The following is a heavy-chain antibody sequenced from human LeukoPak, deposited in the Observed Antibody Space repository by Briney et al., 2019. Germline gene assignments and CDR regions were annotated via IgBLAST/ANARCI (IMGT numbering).Heavy chain of an antibody. CDR1: GFTFSSYE. Sequence: GGSPRLSCAASGFTFSSYEMNWVRQAPGKGLEWVSYISSSGSTIYYADSVKGLFTISRDNAKNSLYLQMNSLRAEDTAVYYCARDFRSADDGPSFDYWGQGTLVTVSS. CDR2: ISSSGSTI. J-gene: IGHJ4*02. CDR3: ARDFRSADDGPSFDY. D-gene: IGHD1-1*01. V-gene: IGHV3-48*03.